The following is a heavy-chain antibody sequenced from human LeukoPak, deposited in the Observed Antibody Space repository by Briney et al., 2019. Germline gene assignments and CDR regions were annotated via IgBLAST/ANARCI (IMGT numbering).Heavy chain of an antibody. CDR2: INHSGST. CDR3: ARARLRLGELSFFRGSYYFDY. D-gene: IGHD3-16*02. CDR1: GGSFSGYY. Sequence: SETLSLTCAVYGGSFSGYYWSWIRQPPGKGLEWIGEINHSGSTNYNPSLKSRVTISVDTSKNQFSLKLSSVTAADTAVYYCARARLRLGELSFFRGSYYFDYWGQGTLVTVSS. V-gene: IGHV4-34*01. J-gene: IGHJ4*02.